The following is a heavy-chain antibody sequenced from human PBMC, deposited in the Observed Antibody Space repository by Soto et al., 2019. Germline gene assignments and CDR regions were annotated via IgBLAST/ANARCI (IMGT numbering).Heavy chain of an antibody. V-gene: IGHV3-30*18. Sequence: GGSLRLSCVASGFTFRNYGMHWVRQAPGKGLEWVAAITYDGSDKYYLDSVKGRFSISRDNSRNTLSLQMSSLSADDTAVYYCAKADNSSTYYYHYGMDVWGQGTTVTVSS. CDR2: ITYDGSDK. CDR3: AKADNSSTYYYHYGMDV. CDR1: GFTFRNYG. J-gene: IGHJ6*02. D-gene: IGHD1-20*01.